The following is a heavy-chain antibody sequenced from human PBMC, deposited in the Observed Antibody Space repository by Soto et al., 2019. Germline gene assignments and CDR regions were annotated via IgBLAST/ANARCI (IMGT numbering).Heavy chain of an antibody. J-gene: IGHJ6*02. CDR1: GGTFSHFA. CDR3: ARVQGFLEWPNYFHCSMDA. V-gene: IGHV1-69*01. D-gene: IGHD3-3*01. Sequence: QVQLVQSGAEVKKPGSSVKVSCKASGGTFSHFAIAWVRQAPGQGLEWRGGIRPLLATADYSQNFEGRLTITADESTTTVYMVLNSWRPGDTAVYYWARVQGFLEWPNYFHCSMDAWGQGTTVIVS. CDR2: IRPLLATA.